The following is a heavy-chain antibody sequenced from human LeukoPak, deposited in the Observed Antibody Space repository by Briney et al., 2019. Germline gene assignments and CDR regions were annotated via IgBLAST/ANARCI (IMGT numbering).Heavy chain of an antibody. CDR3: AKETPDSSGYYLFDY. V-gene: IGHV3-30*18. J-gene: IGHJ4*02. CDR1: GFTFSSYD. CDR2: ISYDGSKK. Sequence: GGSLRLSCAASGFTFSSYDMHWVRQAPGKGLEWVAVISYDGSKKYYADSVKGRFTISRDNSKNTLYLQMNSLRAEDTAVYYCAKETPDSSGYYLFDYWGQGTLVTVSS. D-gene: IGHD3-22*01.